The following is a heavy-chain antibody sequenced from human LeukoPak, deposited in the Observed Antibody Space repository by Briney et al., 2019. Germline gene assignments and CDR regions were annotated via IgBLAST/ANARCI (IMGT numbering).Heavy chain of an antibody. CDR2: MNPNSGNT. Sequence: ASVKVSCKASGYTFTSYDINWVRQATGQGLGGMGWMNPNSGNTGYAQKFQGRVTITRNTSISTAYMELSSLRSEDTAVYYCARASSTSLHDAFDIWGQGTMVTVSS. CDR1: GYTFTSYD. V-gene: IGHV1-8*03. CDR3: ARASSTSLHDAFDI. D-gene: IGHD2-2*01. J-gene: IGHJ3*02.